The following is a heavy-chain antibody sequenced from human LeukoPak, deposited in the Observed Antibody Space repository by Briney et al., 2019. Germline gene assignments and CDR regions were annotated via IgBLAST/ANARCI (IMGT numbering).Heavy chain of an antibody. V-gene: IGHV3-15*01. CDR3: TTGRSGYYDSSGYYFDY. D-gene: IGHD3-22*01. Sequence: PGGSLRLSCAASGFTFSNAWMSWVRQAPGKGLEWVGRIKSKTDGGTTDYAAPVKGRFTISRDDSKNTLYLQMNSLKTEDTAVYYCTTGRSGYYDSSGYYFDYWGQGTLVTVSS. CDR1: GFTFSNAW. J-gene: IGHJ4*02. CDR2: IKSKTDGGTT.